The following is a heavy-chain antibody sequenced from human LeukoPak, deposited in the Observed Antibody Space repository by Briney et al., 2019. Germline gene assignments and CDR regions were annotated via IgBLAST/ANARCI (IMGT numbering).Heavy chain of an antibody. Sequence: GGSLRLSCAASGFTVSSNYMSWVRQAPGKGLEWVSVIYSGGSTYYADSVKGRFTISRDNSKNTLYLQMNSLRAEDTAVYYCARPRCSSSTYVQYGMDVWGQGTTVTVSS. CDR3: ARPRCSSSTYVQYGMDV. CDR2: IYSGGST. D-gene: IGHD6-13*01. J-gene: IGHJ6*02. V-gene: IGHV3-66*04. CDR1: GFTVSSNY.